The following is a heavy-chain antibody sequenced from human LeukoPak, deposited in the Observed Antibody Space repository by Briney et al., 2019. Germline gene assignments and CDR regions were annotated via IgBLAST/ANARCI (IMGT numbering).Heavy chain of an antibody. J-gene: IGHJ6*03. V-gene: IGHV3-21*04. CDR3: TSDYGLYYYYMAL. D-gene: IGHD4/OR15-4a*01. CDR2: ISSSSSYI. Sequence: GGSLRLSCAASGFTFSDYVMNWVRQAPGKGLEWVSSISSSSSYIYYADSLKGRFTISRDNSKDMLYLQMNDLRAEDTAVYYCTSDYGLYYYYMALWGKGTTVTVS. CDR1: GFTFSDYV.